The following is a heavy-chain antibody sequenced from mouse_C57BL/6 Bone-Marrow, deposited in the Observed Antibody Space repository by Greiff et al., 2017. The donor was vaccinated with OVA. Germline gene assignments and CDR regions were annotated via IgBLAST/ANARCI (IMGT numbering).Heavy chain of an antibody. D-gene: IGHD2-4*01. CDR3: ARRPIYYDYLYAMDY. CDR2: IHPNSGST. Sequence: QVQLQQPGAELVKPGASVKLSCKASGYTFTSYWMHWVKQRPGQGLEWIGMIHPNSGSTNYNEKFKSKATLTVDKSSSTAYMQLSSLTSEDSAVYYRARRPIYYDYLYAMDYWGQGTSVTVSS. J-gene: IGHJ4*01. CDR1: GYTFTSYW. V-gene: IGHV1-64*01.